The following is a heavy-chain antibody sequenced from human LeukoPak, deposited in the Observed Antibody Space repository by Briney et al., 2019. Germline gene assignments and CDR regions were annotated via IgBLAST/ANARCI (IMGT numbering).Heavy chain of an antibody. CDR1: GGSFSGYY. V-gene: IGHV4-59*10. CDR2: MYTSGST. CDR3: ARGYDGSGYYYRNWYFDL. D-gene: IGHD3-22*01. J-gene: IGHJ2*01. Sequence: KASETLSLTCAVYGGSFSGYYWSWLRQPAGQGLEYIGRMYTSGSTNYNPSLKSRVTISVDTSKNQFSLKLSSVTAADTAVYYCARGYDGSGYYYRNWYFDLWGRGTLVT.